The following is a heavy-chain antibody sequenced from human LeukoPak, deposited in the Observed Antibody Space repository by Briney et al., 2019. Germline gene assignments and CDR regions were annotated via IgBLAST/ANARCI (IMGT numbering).Heavy chain of an antibody. CDR3: ARRLGYCSGTSCSHGWFDP. J-gene: IGHJ5*02. CDR1: GVSFSDYY. CDR2: VNHSGST. Sequence: SETLSLTCAVYGVSFSDYYWTWIRLPPGKGLEWIGEVNHSGSTNSNPSLKSRVTISIDTSNNQFSLKLSSVTAADTAVYYCARRLGYCSGTSCSHGWFDPWGQGTLVTVSS. V-gene: IGHV4-34*01. D-gene: IGHD2-15*01.